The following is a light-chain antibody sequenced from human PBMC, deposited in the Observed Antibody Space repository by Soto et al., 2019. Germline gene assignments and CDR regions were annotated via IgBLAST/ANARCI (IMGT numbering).Light chain of an antibody. CDR1: HDITSY. Sequence: DIQMTQSPSSLSASVGDRVTITCQASHDITSYLNWYQHKPGKAPKLLIYDASIFEAGVTSSFSGSGSGTDFTFTISSLQPEDVATYYCQKCDYLPIFGPGTTVDLK. CDR3: QKCDYLPI. CDR2: DAS. J-gene: IGKJ3*01. V-gene: IGKV1-33*01.